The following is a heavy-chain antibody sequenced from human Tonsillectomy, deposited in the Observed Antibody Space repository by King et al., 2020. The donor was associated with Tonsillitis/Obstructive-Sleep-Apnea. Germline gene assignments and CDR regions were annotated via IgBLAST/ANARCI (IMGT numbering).Heavy chain of an antibody. V-gene: IGHV1-69*01. CDR3: ATGAARFLEWSWGY. J-gene: IGHJ4*02. CDR2: SIPIFGTA. CDR1: GGTFSSYA. Sequence: VQLVESGAEVKKPGSSVKVSCKASGGTFSSYAISWVRQAPGQGLEWMGGSIPIFGTANYAQKFQGRVTITADESTSTAYMELSSLRSEDTAVYYCATGAARFLEWSWGYWGQGTLVTVSS. D-gene: IGHD3-3*01.